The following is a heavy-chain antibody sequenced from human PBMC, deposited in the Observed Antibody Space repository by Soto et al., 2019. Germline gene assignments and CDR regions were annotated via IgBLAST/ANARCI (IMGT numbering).Heavy chain of an antibody. V-gene: IGHV4-59*12. CDR2: IYYSGST. Sequence: PSETLSLTCTVSGGSISSYYWSWIRQPPGKGLEWIGYIYYSGSTNYNPSLKSRVTISVDTSKNQFSLKLSSATAADTAVYYCARTSYDSSGTAADPWGQGTLVTVSS. J-gene: IGHJ5*02. CDR3: ARTSYDSSGTAADP. CDR1: GGSISSYY. D-gene: IGHD3-22*01.